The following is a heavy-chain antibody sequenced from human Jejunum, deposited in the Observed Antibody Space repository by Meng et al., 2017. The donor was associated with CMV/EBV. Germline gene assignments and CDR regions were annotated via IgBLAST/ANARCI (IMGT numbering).Heavy chain of an antibody. J-gene: IGHJ5*02. V-gene: IGHV1-46*01. CDR2: IHPGGGSP. CDR3: AREYCSTTTCSYNPHWFDP. D-gene: IGHD2-2*01. CDR1: FPPYS. Sequence: FPPYSIPWVRQVPGHGLEWMGMIHPGGGSPTHAQKFQGRVTVSRDTSTSAVYMELSSLRSDDTAVYFCAREYCSTTTCSYNPHWFDPWGQGTLVTVSS.